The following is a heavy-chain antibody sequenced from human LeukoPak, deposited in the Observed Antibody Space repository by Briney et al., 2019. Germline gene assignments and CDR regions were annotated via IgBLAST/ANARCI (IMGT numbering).Heavy chain of an antibody. CDR3: ARATRGVASDFDY. Sequence: GGSLRLSCAASGFTFSSYEMNWVRQAPGKGLEWVSYVSSSGRTIYYTDSVKGRFTISRDNAKNSLYLQMNSLRAEDTAVYYCARATRGVASDFDYWGQGTLVTVSS. CDR2: VSSSGRTI. CDR1: GFTFSSYE. V-gene: IGHV3-48*03. J-gene: IGHJ4*02. D-gene: IGHD1-26*01.